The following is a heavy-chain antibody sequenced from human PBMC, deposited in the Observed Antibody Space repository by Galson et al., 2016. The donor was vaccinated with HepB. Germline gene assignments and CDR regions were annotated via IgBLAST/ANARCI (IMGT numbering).Heavy chain of an antibody. CDR2: IYHNGNS. Sequence: SETLSLTCGVSGVSISNSNWWSWVRQPPGKGLEWIGEIYHNGNSNYNPSLKSRVTMSVDKSKNQFSLKLTSVTAADTAVYYCAKSPPGPTLLDNWGQGTLVTVSS. J-gene: IGHJ4*02. V-gene: IGHV4-4*02. CDR3: AKSPPGPTLLDN. CDR1: GVSISNSNW. D-gene: IGHD1-14*01.